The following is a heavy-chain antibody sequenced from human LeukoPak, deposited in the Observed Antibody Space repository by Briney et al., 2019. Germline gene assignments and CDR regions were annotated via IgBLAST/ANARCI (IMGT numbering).Heavy chain of an antibody. CDR3: AKSYYYGSGRYYLSVFDI. J-gene: IGHJ3*02. Sequence: WVRQAPGKGLEWVSGISGSAGSTYYADSVKGRFSISRDNSKNTLNLQMNSLRAEDTAVYYCAKSYYYGSGRYYLSVFDIWGQGTMVIVSS. V-gene: IGHV3-23*01. CDR2: ISGSAGST. D-gene: IGHD3-10*01.